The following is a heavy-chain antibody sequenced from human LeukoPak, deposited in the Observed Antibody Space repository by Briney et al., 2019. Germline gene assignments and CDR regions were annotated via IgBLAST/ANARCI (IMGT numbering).Heavy chain of an antibody. Sequence: SETLSLTCAVFGGSFSGHYWSWIRQPPGKGLDWIGEINHRGSTTYNPYLKSRVTISVDTSKSQFSLKLSSLTAADTAVYYCARDRYSNSFYYYYAMDVWGQGTTVTVSS. CDR1: GGSFSGHY. CDR2: INHRGST. CDR3: ARDRYSNSFYYYYAMDV. J-gene: IGHJ6*02. D-gene: IGHD4-11*01. V-gene: IGHV4-34*01.